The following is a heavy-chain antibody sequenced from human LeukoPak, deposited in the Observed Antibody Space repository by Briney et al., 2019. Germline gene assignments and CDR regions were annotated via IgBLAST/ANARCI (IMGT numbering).Heavy chain of an antibody. J-gene: IGHJ6*03. V-gene: IGHV1-3*03. CDR3: ARVSYDSSGTFRYYYYMDV. Sequence: ASVKVSCKASGYTFTSYAMHWVRQAPGQRLEWMGWINAGNGNTKYSQEFQGRVTITRDTSASTAYMELSSLRSEDTAVYYCARVSYDSSGTFRYYYYMDVWGKGTTVTISS. CDR1: GYTFTSYA. D-gene: IGHD3-22*01. CDR2: INAGNGNT.